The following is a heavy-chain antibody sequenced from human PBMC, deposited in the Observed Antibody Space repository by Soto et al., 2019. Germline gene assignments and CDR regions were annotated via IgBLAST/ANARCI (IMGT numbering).Heavy chain of an antibody. J-gene: IGHJ6*03. CDR2: IYYSGST. V-gene: IGHV4-59*08. Sequence: PSETLSLTCTVSGGSINSYYWSWIRQPPGKGLEWIGYIYYSGSTNYNPSLKSRVTISVDTSKNQFSLKLSSVTAADTAVYYCARYSSSTNCYYMDVWGKGTTVTVSS. CDR3: ARYSSSTNCYYMDV. CDR1: GGSINSYY. D-gene: IGHD6-6*01.